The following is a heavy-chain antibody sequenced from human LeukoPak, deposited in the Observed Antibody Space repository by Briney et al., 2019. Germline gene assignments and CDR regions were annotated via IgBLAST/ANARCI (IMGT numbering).Heavy chain of an antibody. CDR3: AKGGCSSTSCYKRGFDY. CDR1: GFTFSSYA. J-gene: IGHJ4*02. CDR2: ISGSGGST. V-gene: IGHV3-23*01. Sequence: PGGSLRLSCAASGFTFSSYAMSWVRQAPGKGLEWVSAISGSGGSTYYADSVKGRFTISRDNSKNTLYLQMNSLRAEDTAVYYCAKGGCSSTSCYKRGFDYWGQGTLVTVSS. D-gene: IGHD2-2*02.